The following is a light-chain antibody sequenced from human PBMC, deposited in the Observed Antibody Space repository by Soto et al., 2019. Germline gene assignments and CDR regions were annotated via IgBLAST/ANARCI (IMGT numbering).Light chain of an antibody. CDR1: SNDVGGYNY. V-gene: IGLV2-14*01. CDR2: EVS. J-gene: IGLJ1*01. CDR3: CSYTSSTTLYV. Sequence: QSALTQPASVSGSPGQSITISCTGTSNDVGGYNYVSWYQQHPGKAPKLILYEVSDRPSGVSNRFSGSKSGNTASLTISGLQAEDEADYYCCSYTSSTTLYVFGAGTKVTVL.